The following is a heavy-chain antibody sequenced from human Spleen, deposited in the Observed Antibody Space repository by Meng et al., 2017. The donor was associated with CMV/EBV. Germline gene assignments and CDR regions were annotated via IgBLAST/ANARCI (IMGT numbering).Heavy chain of an antibody. CDR1: GFSFSTYW. CDR3: ATELAAGY. J-gene: IGHJ4*02. Sequence: GGSLRLSCVASGFSFSTYWMHWVRQVPGKGLVWVSRIKSDGSSTDYADSVKGRFTISRDNARNTVYLQMNSLTAEDTAVYYCATELAAGYWGQGALVTVSS. V-gene: IGHV3-74*01. CDR2: IKSDGSST. D-gene: IGHD6-13*01.